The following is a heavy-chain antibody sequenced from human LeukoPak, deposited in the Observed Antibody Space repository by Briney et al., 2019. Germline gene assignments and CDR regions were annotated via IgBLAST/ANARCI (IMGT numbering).Heavy chain of an antibody. Sequence: GGSLRLSCAASGFPFSSYAMYWVHQAPGKGLVWVARVHGDGYSISYADSVRGRFTISRDNAKDTLYLHMNSLRPEDTAVYYCARAQVGAPTDFWGQGTLVTVSS. CDR2: VHGDGYSI. CDR3: ARAQVGAPTDF. CDR1: GFPFSSYA. D-gene: IGHD1-26*01. J-gene: IGHJ4*02. V-gene: IGHV3-74*01.